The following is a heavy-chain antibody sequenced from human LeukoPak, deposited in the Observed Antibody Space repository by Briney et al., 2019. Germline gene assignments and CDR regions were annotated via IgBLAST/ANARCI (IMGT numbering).Heavy chain of an antibody. CDR3: ARDLRDGSGSYPYFDY. J-gene: IGHJ4*02. Sequence: ASVKVSCKASGGTFSSYAISWVRQAPGQGLEWMGGIIPIFGTANYAQKFQGRVTITADESTSTAYMELSSLRAEDTAVYYCARDLRDGSGSYPYFDYWGQGTLVTVSS. D-gene: IGHD3-10*01. CDR2: IIPIFGTA. V-gene: IGHV1-69*13. CDR1: GGTFSSYA.